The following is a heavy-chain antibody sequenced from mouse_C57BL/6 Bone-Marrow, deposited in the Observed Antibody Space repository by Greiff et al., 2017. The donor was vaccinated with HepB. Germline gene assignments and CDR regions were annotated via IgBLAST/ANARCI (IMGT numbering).Heavy chain of an antibody. CDR1: GYTFTSYW. V-gene: IGHV1-53*01. D-gene: IGHD1-1*01. CDR3: ARPTVVADYFDY. J-gene: IGHJ2*01. CDR2: INPSNGGT. Sequence: VQLQQPGTELVKPGASVKLSCKASGYTFTSYWMHWVKQRPGQGLEWIGNINPSNGGTNYNEKFKSKATLTVDKSSSTAYMQLSSLTSEDSAVYHCARPTVVADYFDYWGQGTTLTVSS.